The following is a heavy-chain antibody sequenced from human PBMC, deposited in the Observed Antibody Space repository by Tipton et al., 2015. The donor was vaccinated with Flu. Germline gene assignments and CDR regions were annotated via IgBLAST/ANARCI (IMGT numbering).Heavy chain of an antibody. J-gene: IGHJ6*02. CDR1: GGSISSGGAY. D-gene: IGHD3-10*01. V-gene: IGHV4-31*03. CDR3: TRDQGFGGGMSYDYYALDA. Sequence: TLSLTCTVSGGSISSGGAYWSWARQHPGKGLEWIGCIYYSGSTYYSPSLQSRVTISVETSKNQFSLKLNSVTAADTAVYYCTRDQGFGGGMSYDYYALDAWGQGTTVTVSS. CDR2: IYYSGST.